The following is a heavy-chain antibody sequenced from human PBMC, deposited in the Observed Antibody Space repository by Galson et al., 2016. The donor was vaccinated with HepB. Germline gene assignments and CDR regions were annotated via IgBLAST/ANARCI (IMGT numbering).Heavy chain of an antibody. CDR2: ISYNSGDET. CDR3: AKVPYGDYASAFDS. CDR1: GFTFRDFA. J-gene: IGHJ4*02. V-gene: IGHV3-23*01. D-gene: IGHD4-17*01. Sequence: SLRLSCAASGFTFRDFAMTWVRQTPGKGLEWVSAISYNSGDETYFADSVRGRFTISRDNSKDTLYLQMNSLRVEGTAVYFCAKVPYGDYASAFDSWGQGTLVTVSS.